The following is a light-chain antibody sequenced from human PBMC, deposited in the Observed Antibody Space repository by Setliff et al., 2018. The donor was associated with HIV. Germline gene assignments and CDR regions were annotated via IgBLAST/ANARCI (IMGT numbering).Light chain of an antibody. CDR2: EVN. Sequence: QSVLTQPASVSGSPGQSITISCTGTSSDVGSYNLVSWYQQHPGKAPRLTIFEVNKRASGVSPRFSGSKSGNTASLTISGLQADDEGDYYCCSYAGTDTFVVFGTGTKVTVL. J-gene: IGLJ1*01. CDR1: SSDVGSYNL. V-gene: IGLV2-23*02. CDR3: CSYAGTDTFVV.